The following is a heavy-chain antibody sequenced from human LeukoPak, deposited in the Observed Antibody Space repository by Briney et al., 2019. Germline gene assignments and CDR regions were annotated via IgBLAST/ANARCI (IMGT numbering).Heavy chain of an antibody. Sequence: GGSLRLSCAASGFTFSSYGMHWVRQAPGKGLEWVAVISYDGSNKYYADSVKGRFTISRDNSKNTLYVQMNSLRLEDTAVYYCAREGEGGDFDYWGQGTLVTVSS. J-gene: IGHJ4*02. V-gene: IGHV3-30*03. D-gene: IGHD3-16*01. CDR2: ISYDGSNK. CDR3: AREGEGGDFDY. CDR1: GFTFSSYG.